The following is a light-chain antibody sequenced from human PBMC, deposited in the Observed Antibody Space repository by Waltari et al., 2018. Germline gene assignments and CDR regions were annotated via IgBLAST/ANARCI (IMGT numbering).Light chain of an antibody. J-gene: IGKJ4*01. CDR1: QSVSSSY. Sequence: EIVLTQSPGTLSLSPGERATLSCRASQSVSSSYLAWYQQKPGQAPRLLIYGASSRATGIPDRFSGRWSGTDFTLTISRLEPEDFAVYYCQQYGSSLLTFGGGTKVEIK. CDR3: QQYGSSLLT. CDR2: GAS. V-gene: IGKV3-20*01.